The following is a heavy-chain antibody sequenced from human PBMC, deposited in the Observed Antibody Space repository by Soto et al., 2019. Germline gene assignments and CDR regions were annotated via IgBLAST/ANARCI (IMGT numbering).Heavy chain of an antibody. Sequence: ASVKVSCKASGYTFTSYDINWVRQATGQGLEWMGWMNPNSGNTGYAQKFQGRVTMTRNTSISTAYMELSSLRSEDTAVYYCARGGPYFDFWMGGTSYYYYMDVWGKGTTVTVSS. D-gene: IGHD3-3*01. V-gene: IGHV1-8*01. CDR1: GYTFTSYD. CDR3: ARGGPYFDFWMGGTSYYYYMDV. CDR2: MNPNSGNT. J-gene: IGHJ6*03.